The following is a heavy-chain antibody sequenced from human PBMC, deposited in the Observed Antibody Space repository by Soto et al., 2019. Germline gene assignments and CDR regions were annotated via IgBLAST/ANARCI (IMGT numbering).Heavy chain of an antibody. J-gene: IGHJ4*02. CDR2: LNPRNGQT. Sequence: QVQLVQSGAEVKKPGASVKVSCQTSGYNFSAYYFNWVRQAAGQGPEWMGWLNPRNGQTGYVQKFRGRVTMTRDTSIATVYLELSRLTSEDTAIYFYARETDTSMVDYWGQGTLVTVSS. CDR1: GYNFSAYY. V-gene: IGHV1-8*01. CDR3: ARETDTSMVDY. D-gene: IGHD5-18*01.